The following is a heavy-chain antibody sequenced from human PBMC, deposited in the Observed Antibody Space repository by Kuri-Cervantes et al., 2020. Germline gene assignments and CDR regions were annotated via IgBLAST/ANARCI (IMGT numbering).Heavy chain of an antibody. J-gene: IGHJ4*02. CDR2: IYHSGST. CDR3: ASRGHSSSSPVDY. V-gene: IGHV4-4*02. D-gene: IGHD6-6*01. Sequence: GSLRLSCAVSGGSISSSNWWSWVRQPPGKGLEWIGEIYHSGSTNYNPSLKSRVTISVDKSKNQFSLKLSSVTAEDTAVYYCASRGHSSSSPVDYWGQGTLVTVSS. CDR1: GGSISSSNW.